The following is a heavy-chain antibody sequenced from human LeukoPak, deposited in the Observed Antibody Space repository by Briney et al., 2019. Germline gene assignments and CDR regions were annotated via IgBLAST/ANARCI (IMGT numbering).Heavy chain of an antibody. CDR3: ARVPPTVTYYFDY. Sequence: ASVRVSCKASGYTFTSYDINWVRQATGQGLEWMGWMNPSSGNTGYAQKFQGRVTMTRNTSISTAYMELSSLRSEDTAVYYCARVPPTVTYYFDYWGQGTLVTVSS. CDR1: GYTFTSYD. CDR2: MNPSSGNT. V-gene: IGHV1-8*01. D-gene: IGHD4-17*01. J-gene: IGHJ4*02.